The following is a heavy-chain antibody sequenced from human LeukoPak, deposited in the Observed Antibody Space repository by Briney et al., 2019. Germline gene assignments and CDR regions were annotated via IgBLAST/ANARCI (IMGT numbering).Heavy chain of an antibody. J-gene: IGHJ4*02. CDR2: IYYSGTS. V-gene: IGHV4-39*02. CDR1: GGSINSDSHH. D-gene: IGHD3-9*01. Sequence: SETLSLTCSVSGGSINSDSHHWDWIRQAPGKGLEWIGNIYYSGTSSYNPSLKSRVTISVDTSKNHFSLRLTSVTAADTAVYYCARRGDISTDYAFDYWGQGTLVIVSS. CDR3: ARRGDISTDYAFDY.